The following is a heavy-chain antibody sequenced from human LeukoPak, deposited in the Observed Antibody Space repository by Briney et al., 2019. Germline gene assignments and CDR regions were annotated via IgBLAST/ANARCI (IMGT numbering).Heavy chain of an antibody. D-gene: IGHD2-2*01. V-gene: IGHV3-7*01. Sequence: GGSLRLSCAASGFTFSSYWMSWVRQAPGKGLEWVANIKQDGSEKYYVDSVKGRFTISRDNSKNTLYLQMGSLRAEDMAVYYCAREGRDIVVVPAAMGALNYYYGMDVWGQGTTVTVSS. CDR3: AREGRDIVVVPAAMGALNYYYGMDV. CDR1: GFTFSSYW. CDR2: IKQDGSEK. J-gene: IGHJ6*02.